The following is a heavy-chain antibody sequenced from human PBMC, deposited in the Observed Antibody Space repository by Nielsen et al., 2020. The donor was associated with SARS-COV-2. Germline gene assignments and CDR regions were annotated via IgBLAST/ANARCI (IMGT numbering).Heavy chain of an antibody. J-gene: IGHJ3*02. CDR2: IRSKANTYAT. V-gene: IGHV3-73*01. D-gene: IGHD5-12*01. CDR1: GFTISDST. CDR3: TRVNPISGSWFDVFDI. Sequence: ESLNTSCAASGFTISDSTMYWVRQASGKGLEWICRIRSKANTYATGYAAAVKGRFTISRDDSKNTAYLQMNSLKTEDTAVYYCTRVNPISGSWFDVFDIWGQGTMVTVSS.